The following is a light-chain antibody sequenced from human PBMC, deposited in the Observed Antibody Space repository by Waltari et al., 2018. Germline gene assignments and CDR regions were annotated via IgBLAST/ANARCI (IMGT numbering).Light chain of an antibody. CDR2: AAS. CDR3: QQSYSTLGT. CDR1: QSISSY. V-gene: IGKV1-39*01. J-gene: IGKJ3*01. Sequence: IQTTHSPSSLSASVRDRVTITCRESQSISSYLNWYQQKPGKAPKLLIYAASSLQSGVPSRFSGSGSGTDFTLTISSLQPEDFATYYCQQSYSTLGTFGPGTKVDIK.